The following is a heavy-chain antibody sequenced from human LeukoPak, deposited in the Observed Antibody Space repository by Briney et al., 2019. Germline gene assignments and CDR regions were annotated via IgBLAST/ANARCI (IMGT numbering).Heavy chain of an antibody. J-gene: IGHJ4*02. V-gene: IGHV4-59*08. CDR2: IYYSGST. CDR1: GGSISSYY. CDR3: ATHVGSSWDATFDY. Sequence: PSETLSLTCTVSGGSISSYYWSWIRQPPGKGLEWIGYIYYSGSTNYNPSLKSRVTISVDTSKNQFSLKLSSVTAADTAVYYCATHVGSSWDATFDYWGQGTLVTVSS. D-gene: IGHD6-13*01.